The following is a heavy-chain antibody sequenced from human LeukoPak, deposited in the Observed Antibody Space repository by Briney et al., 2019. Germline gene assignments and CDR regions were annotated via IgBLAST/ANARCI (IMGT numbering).Heavy chain of an antibody. J-gene: IGHJ6*03. CDR2: IYTSGST. CDR1: GGSISRGSYY. D-gene: IGHD6-19*01. Sequence: PSETLSLTRTVSGGSISRGSYYWSWMRPPAGKGLEWIGRIYTSGSTTYNPPLKRRLTISVDTSKNQFSLKLSSVTAADTAVFYCARHVSAYSSGLPYYIDVWGKRTTVTVSS. CDR3: ARHVSAYSSGLPYYIDV. V-gene: IGHV4-61*02.